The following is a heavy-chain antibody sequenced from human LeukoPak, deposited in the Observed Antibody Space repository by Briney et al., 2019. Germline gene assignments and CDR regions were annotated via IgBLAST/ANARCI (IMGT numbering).Heavy chain of an antibody. D-gene: IGHD3-22*01. CDR2: ISGDAATT. CDR1: GFTFADYA. V-gene: IGHV3-43*02. CDR3: TKDIMYYYDFKSGYFDI. Sequence: GGSLRLSCAPSGFTFADYAMHWVRQAPGKGLEWVSFISGDAATTYYADSVKGRFIISRDNSRSALYLEMNNLRLDDVALYYCTKDIMYYYDFKSGYFDIWGQGTLVTVSS. J-gene: IGHJ4*02.